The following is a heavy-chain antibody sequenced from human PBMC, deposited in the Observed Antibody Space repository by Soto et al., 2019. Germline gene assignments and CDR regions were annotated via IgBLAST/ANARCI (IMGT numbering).Heavy chain of an antibody. D-gene: IGHD3-3*01. V-gene: IGHV4-31*03. CDR1: GGSISSGGYY. J-gene: IGHJ6*02. Sequence: LSLTCTVSGGSISSGGYYWSWIRQHPGKGLEWIGYIYYSGSTYYNPSLKSRVTISVDTSKNQFSLKLSSVTAADTAVYYCARNILRFWERPAMDFWGQGTTVTVSS. CDR3: ARNILRFWERPAMDF. CDR2: IYYSGST.